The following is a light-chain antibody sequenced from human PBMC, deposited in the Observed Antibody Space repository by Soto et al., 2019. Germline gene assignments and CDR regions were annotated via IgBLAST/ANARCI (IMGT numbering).Light chain of an antibody. V-gene: IGLV2-14*01. J-gene: IGLJ1*01. CDR2: DVS. CDR1: SSDVGGYNY. CDR3: SSYTSSSLYV. Sequence: QSALTHPASVSGSPGQSITISCTGTSSDVGGYNYVSWYQQHPGKAPKLMIYDVSNRPSGVSNRFSGSKSGNTASLTISGLQAEDEADYYCSSYTSSSLYVFVTGTKLTVL.